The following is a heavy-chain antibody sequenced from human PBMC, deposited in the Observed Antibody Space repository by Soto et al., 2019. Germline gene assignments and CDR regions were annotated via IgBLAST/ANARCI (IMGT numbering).Heavy chain of an antibody. V-gene: IGHV1-18*04. CDR2: ISAYNGNT. D-gene: IGHD3-10*01. J-gene: IGHJ4*02. CDR3: ARDLDYYGSGSYWRPFDY. CDR1: GYTFTSYG. Sequence: ASVKVSCNASGYTFTSYGFSWVRQAPGQKLEWMRWISAYNGNTNCAQKLQGRVTMTTDTSTSTAYMELRSLGSDDTAVYYCARDLDYYGSGSYWRPFDYWGQGTLVTVSS.